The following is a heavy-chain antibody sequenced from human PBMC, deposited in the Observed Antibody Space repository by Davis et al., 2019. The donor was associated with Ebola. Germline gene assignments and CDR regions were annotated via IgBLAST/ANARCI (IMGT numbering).Heavy chain of an antibody. J-gene: IGHJ6*04. CDR3: ARSGLSFGVVKYHYGMDV. D-gene: IGHD3-3*01. Sequence: GGSLRLSCAASGFTFSLYAMHWVRQAPGKGLEWVSAISGSGGSTYYADSVKGRFTISRDNSKKTMYLQMNSLRAEDTAVYYCARSGLSFGVVKYHYGMDVWGKGTTVTVSS. CDR2: ISGSGGST. CDR1: GFTFSLYA. V-gene: IGHV3-23*01.